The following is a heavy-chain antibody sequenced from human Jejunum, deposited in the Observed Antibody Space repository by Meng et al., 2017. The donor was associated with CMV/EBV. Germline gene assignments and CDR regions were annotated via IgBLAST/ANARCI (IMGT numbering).Heavy chain of an antibody. J-gene: IGHJ4*02. CDR1: GGSSINYY. Sequence: PLLGRRGGLLQTSGASSHTCSGDGGSSINYYWRRSRQPPGKGLEWIAEINHSKSADYNPSLKSRVTISLDTSNCHFSLKLTSVTAADTAVYFCARGGGDPIRGVLPFDYWGQGTLVTVSS. CDR2: INHSKSA. CDR3: ARGGGDPIRGVLPFDY. V-gene: IGHV4-34*01. D-gene: IGHD2-21*01.